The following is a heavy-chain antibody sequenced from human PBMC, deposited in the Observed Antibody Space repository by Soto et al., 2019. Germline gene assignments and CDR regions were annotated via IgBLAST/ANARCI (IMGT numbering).Heavy chain of an antibody. CDR1: GYSFTSYW. J-gene: IGHJ6*02. CDR2: IYPGDSNT. Sequence: GESLKISCKGAGYSFTSYWIGWVRKMPGKGLEWMGIIYPGDSNTRYSPSFQGQVTISADKSISTAYLQWSSLKASDTAMYYCARGHTIFGVDYYGMDFWGQGTTVTVSS. V-gene: IGHV5-51*01. CDR3: ARGHTIFGVDYYGMDF. D-gene: IGHD3-3*01.